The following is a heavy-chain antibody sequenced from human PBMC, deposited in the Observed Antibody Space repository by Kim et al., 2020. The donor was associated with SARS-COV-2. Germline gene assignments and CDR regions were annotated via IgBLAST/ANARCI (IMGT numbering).Heavy chain of an antibody. J-gene: IGHJ6*02. CDR1: GGPISSYH. V-gene: IGHV4-59*01. D-gene: IGHD2-2*01. CDR2: IYYSGST. Sequence: SETLSLTCTVSGGPISSYHWSWIRQPPGKGLEWIGYIYYSGSTNYNPSLRSRVTISVDTSQNQFSLKLSSVTAADTAVYYCARDRIVVVPAADIYYYYGMDGWGQETAVTVSS. CDR3: ARDRIVVVPAADIYYYYGMDG.